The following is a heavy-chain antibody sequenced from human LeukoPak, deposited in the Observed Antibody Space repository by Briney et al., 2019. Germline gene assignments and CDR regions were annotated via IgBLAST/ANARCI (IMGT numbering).Heavy chain of an antibody. CDR2: IYTSGST. V-gene: IGHV4-61*02. Sequence: SETLSLTCTVSGGSISSGSYYWRWIRQPAGKGLEWIGRIYTSGSTNYNPSLKSRVTISVDTSKNQFSLKLSSVTAADTAVYYCARGYDFWSGYTLDYWGQGTLVTVSS. CDR3: ARGYDFWSGYTLDY. D-gene: IGHD3-3*01. CDR1: GGSISSGSYY. J-gene: IGHJ4*02.